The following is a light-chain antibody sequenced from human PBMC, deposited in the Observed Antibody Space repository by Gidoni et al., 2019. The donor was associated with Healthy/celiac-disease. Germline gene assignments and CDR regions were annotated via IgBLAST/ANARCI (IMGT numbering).Light chain of an antibody. CDR3: QQSYSTPPFT. CDR1: QSISSS. J-gene: IGKJ3*01. CDR2: AAS. Sequence: DIQMTQSPSSLSASVGDRVTITCRASQSISSSLNWYQQKPGKAPKILIYAASSLQSGVPSRFSGSGSGTDFTLTISSLQPEDFATYYCQQSYSTPPFTFGPGTKVDIK. V-gene: IGKV1-39*01.